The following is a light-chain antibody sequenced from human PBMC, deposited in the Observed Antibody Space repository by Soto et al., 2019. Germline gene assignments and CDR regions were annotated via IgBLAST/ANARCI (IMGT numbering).Light chain of an antibody. CDR2: GAS. V-gene: IGKV3-11*01. Sequence: LSQSPVTLCLQQGESPTLSCRASQSVSSYLAWYQQKPGQAPRLLIYGASNRATGIPARFSGSGSGTDFTLTISSLEPEDFAVYYCQQRSNWPLTFGGGTKVDI. CDR1: QSVSSY. CDR3: QQRSNWPLT. J-gene: IGKJ4*01.